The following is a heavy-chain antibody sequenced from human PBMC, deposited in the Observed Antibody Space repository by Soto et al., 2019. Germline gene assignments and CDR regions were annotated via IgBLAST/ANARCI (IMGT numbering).Heavy chain of an antibody. Sequence: QVQLQQWGAGLLKPSETLSLTCAVYGGSFSGYYWSWIRQPPGKGLEWIGEINHSGSTNYNPSLKRLVTISVEASKNQFSLKLSSVTAADTAVYYCARAVGFWSGYYTAGYMDVWGKGTTVTVSS. V-gene: IGHV4-34*01. D-gene: IGHD3-3*01. J-gene: IGHJ6*03. CDR3: ARAVGFWSGYYTAGYMDV. CDR1: GGSFSGYY. CDR2: INHSGST.